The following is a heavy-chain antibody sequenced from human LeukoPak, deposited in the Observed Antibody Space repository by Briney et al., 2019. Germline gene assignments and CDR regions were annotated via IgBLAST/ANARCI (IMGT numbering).Heavy chain of an antibody. Sequence: GASVKVSCRDSGVTSSKYIITWVRLLPGQGLEWMGGINPVSSTARYAQKFQGRATSTADEAASTAYIELTSLSSEDTAVYYCAGGPPRFFYYMDVWGTGTAVTVSS. CDR1: GVTSSKYI. D-gene: IGHD3-3*01. J-gene: IGHJ6*03. CDR2: INPVSSTA. CDR3: AGGPPRFFYYMDV. V-gene: IGHV1-69*13.